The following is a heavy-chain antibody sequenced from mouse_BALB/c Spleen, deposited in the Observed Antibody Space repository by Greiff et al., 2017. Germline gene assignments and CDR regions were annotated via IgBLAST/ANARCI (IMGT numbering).Heavy chain of an antibody. CDR2: ISDGGSYT. CDR1: GFTFSDYY. D-gene: IGHD4-1*02. Sequence: EVKLMESGGGLVKPGGSLKLSCAASGFTFSDYYMYWVRQTPEKRLEWVATISDGGSYTYYPDSVKGRFTISRDNAKNNLYLQMSSLKSEDTAMYYCARAPTGTEDAMDYWGQGTSVTVSS. V-gene: IGHV5-4*02. CDR3: ARAPTGTEDAMDY. J-gene: IGHJ4*01.